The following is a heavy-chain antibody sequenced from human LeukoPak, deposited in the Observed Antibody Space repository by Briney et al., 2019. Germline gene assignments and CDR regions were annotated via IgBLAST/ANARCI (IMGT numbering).Heavy chain of an antibody. D-gene: IGHD6-19*01. J-gene: IGHJ5*01. CDR3: AKPISGGLAVTADWFHP. Sequence: PGGSLRLSCAASGFTFSSYAMRWVRQAPGKGLEWVSTINANSGTTSYAASVGGRFTISRDNSKNTLYLQVNTLRADDTATYYCAKPISGGLAVTADWFHPWGQGTLVVVSS. V-gene: IGHV3-23*01. CDR1: GFTFSSYA. CDR2: INANSGTT.